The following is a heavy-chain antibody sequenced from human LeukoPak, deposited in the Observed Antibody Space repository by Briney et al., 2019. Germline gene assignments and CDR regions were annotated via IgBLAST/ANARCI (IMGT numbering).Heavy chain of an antibody. CDR1: GFTFSSYE. V-gene: IGHV3-48*03. CDR3: ARAGFLDYDSSGYRY. Sequence: PGGSLRLSCAASGFTFSSYEMNWVRQAPGKGLEWVSYISSSGSTIYYADSVKGRFTISRDNAKNSLYLQMNSLRAEDTAVNYCARAGFLDYDSSGYRYWGQGTLVTVSS. CDR2: ISSSGSTI. D-gene: IGHD3-22*01. J-gene: IGHJ4*02.